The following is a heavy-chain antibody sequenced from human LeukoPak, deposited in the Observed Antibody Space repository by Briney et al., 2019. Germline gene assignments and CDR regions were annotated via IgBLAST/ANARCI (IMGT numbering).Heavy chain of an antibody. V-gene: IGHV3-23*01. J-gene: IGHJ3*01. CDR1: GFTFSVSA. CDR3: AKDIQLST. Sequence: GGSLRLSCAASGFTFSVSAMTWVRQAPGKGLEWVSLIGASGESTYYADSVKGRFTISRDNSKNTLSLQMNSLRVEDTAMYFCAKDIQLSTWGLGTMVSVSS. D-gene: IGHD5-24*01. CDR2: IGASGEST.